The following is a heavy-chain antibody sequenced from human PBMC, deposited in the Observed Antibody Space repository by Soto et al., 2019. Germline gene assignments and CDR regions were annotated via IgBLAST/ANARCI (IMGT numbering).Heavy chain of an antibody. J-gene: IGHJ4*02. V-gene: IGHV3-66*01. CDR1: GFTVNNSY. CDR2: IYSGGST. D-gene: IGHD3-10*01. Sequence: EVQLVESGGGLVQPGGSLRLSCAASGFTVNNSYMNWVRQAPGKGLEWVSVIYSGGSTYYAASVKGRFTISRDNFKNTLYLQMNSLRAGDTAVYYCARGRGGGLDYWGQGTLVTVSS. CDR3: ARGRGGGLDY.